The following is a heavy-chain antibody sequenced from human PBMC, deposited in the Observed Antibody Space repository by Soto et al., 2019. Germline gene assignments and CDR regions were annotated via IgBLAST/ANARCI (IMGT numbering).Heavy chain of an antibody. V-gene: IGHV1-46*01. CDR3: ARDLTAAAY. Sequence: QVQLVQSGAEVKKPGASVKVSCKASGYIFTNYYIHWVRQAPGQGLEWMAIINPLPTSGSTNYAQMFQGRVTVTRDTSTRTVYMELSSLTSEDTAIYYCARDLTAAAYWGQGTLVTVSS. CDR1: GYIFTNYY. CDR2: INPLPTSGST. D-gene: IGHD6-13*01. J-gene: IGHJ4*02.